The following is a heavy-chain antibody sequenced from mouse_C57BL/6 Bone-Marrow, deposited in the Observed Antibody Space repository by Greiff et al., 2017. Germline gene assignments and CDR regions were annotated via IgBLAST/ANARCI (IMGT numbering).Heavy chain of an antibody. CDR1: GYTFTSYW. CDR2: IDPSDSYT. Sequence: QVQLKQPGAELVMPGASVKLSCKASGYTFTSYWMHWVKQRPGQGLEWIGEIDPSDSYTNYNQKFKGKSTLTVDKSSSTAYMQLSSLTSEDSAVYYCARVAGTADFDVWGTGTTVTVSS. J-gene: IGHJ1*03. CDR3: ARVAGTADFDV. V-gene: IGHV1-69*01. D-gene: IGHD4-1*01.